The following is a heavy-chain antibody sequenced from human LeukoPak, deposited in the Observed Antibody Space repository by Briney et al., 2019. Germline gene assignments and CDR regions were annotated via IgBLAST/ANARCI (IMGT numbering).Heavy chain of an antibody. CDR2: ICYSGST. D-gene: IGHD4-23*01. Sequence: SETLSLTCTVSGGSISSGGNYWSWIRQHPGKGLEWIGYICYSGSTYYNPSLKSRVTVSVDTSKNQFSLKLSPVTAADTAVYYCARGLLSSTMLTPFDYWGQGTLVTVSS. CDR3: ARGLLSSTMLTPFDY. CDR1: GGSISSGGNY. V-gene: IGHV4-31*03. J-gene: IGHJ4*02.